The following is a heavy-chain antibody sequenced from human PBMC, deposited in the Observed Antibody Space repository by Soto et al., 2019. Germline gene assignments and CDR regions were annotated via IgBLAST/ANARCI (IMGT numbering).Heavy chain of an antibody. CDR1: GYTFTSDG. D-gene: IGHD3-10*01. V-gene: IGHV1-18*01. Sequence: ASVKVSCKASGYTFTSDGISWVRRAPGQGLEWMGWISAYNGNTNYAQKLQGRVTMTRNTSLSTAYMELSSLRSEDTAVYYCAKGRGVAGYVHWGPGRRVTVPS. CDR2: ISAYNGNT. J-gene: IGHJ4*02. CDR3: AKGRGVAGYVH.